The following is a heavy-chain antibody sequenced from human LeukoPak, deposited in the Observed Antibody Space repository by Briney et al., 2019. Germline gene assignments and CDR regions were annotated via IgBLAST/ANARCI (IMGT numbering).Heavy chain of an antibody. Sequence: PGGSLRLSCAASGFTFSDHYMSWIRQAPGKGLEWVSYTSSSSSHINYADSVKGRFSVSRDNAKNSLYLQMNSLRDEDTAVYYCARDLLRYFDWSYYFDYWGQGTLVTVSS. CDR3: ARDLLRYFDWSYYFDY. V-gene: IGHV3-11*06. J-gene: IGHJ4*02. CDR1: GFTFSDHY. D-gene: IGHD3-9*01. CDR2: TSSSSSHI.